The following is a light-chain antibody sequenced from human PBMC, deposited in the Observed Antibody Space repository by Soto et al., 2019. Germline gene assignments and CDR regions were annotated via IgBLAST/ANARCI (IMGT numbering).Light chain of an antibody. V-gene: IGKV3-15*01. CDR1: QSVSSN. CDR3: QQYKNWPPLT. CDR2: GAS. Sequence: EIVMTQSPATLSVSPGERATLSCRASQSVSSNLAWYQQKPGQAPRLLIYGASTRATGSPARFSGSGSGTEFTLTISSRQSEDFAVYYCQQYKNWPPLTFGGGTKVEIK. J-gene: IGKJ4*01.